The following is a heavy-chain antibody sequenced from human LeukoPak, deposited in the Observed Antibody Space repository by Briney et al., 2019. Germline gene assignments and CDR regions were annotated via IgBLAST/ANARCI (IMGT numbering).Heavy chain of an antibody. Sequence: ASVKVSCKASGYTFTSYDINWVRQATGQGLEWMGWMNPNSGNTGYAQKFQGRVTMTRNTSISTAYMELSSLRAEDTAVYYCAKDFMNYYDSSGYLGAIDYWGQGTLVTVSS. J-gene: IGHJ4*02. CDR3: AKDFMNYYDSSGYLGAIDY. CDR1: GYTFTSYD. CDR2: MNPNSGNT. D-gene: IGHD3-22*01. V-gene: IGHV1-8*01.